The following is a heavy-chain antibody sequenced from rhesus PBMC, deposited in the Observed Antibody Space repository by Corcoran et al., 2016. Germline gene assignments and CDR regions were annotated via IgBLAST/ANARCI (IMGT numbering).Heavy chain of an antibody. Sequence: QLQLQESGPGLVKPSETLSLTCAVSGGSISSNYWSWIRQPPGKGLEWIGRSSGRGASNAHNPSRKRRGTISTATSKNQFSLKLSSVTAADTAVYYCARGYSSWGYFDYWGQGVLVTVSS. D-gene: IGHD6-13*01. CDR1: GGSISSNY. J-gene: IGHJ4*01. CDR2: SSGRGASN. V-gene: IGHV4-173*01. CDR3: ARGYSSWGYFDY.